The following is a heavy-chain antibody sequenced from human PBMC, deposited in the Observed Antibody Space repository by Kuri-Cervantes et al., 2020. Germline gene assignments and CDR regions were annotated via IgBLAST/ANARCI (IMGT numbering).Heavy chain of an antibody. CDR1: GFTFSSFV. CDR2: MSHDGTKR. V-gene: IGHV3-30*03. D-gene: IGHD3-16*01. CDR3: ARDGGHGIFDN. J-gene: IGHJ4*02. Sequence: GGSLRLSCAASGFTFSSFVMHWVRQDPGKGLEWVALMSHDGTKRYYADSVKGRFTISRDNAKNSLYLQLNSLRAEDSAVYYCARDGGHGIFDNWGQGSLVTVSS.